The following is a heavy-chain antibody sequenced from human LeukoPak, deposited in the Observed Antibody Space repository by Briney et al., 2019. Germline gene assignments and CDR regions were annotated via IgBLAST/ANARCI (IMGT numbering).Heavy chain of an antibody. V-gene: IGHV4-59*01. CDR2: IYYSGST. D-gene: IGHD7-27*01. J-gene: IGHJ4*02. Sequence: PSETLSLTCTVSGGSISSYYWSWIRQPPGKGLEWIGYIYYSGSTNYNPSLKSRVTISVDTSKNQFSLKLSSVTAADTAVYYCARENGDGNDDEWGQGTLVTVSS. CDR1: GGSISSYY. CDR3: ARENGDGNDDE.